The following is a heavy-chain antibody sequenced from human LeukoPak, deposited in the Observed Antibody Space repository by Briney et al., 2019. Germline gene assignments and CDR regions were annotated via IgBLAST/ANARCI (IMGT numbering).Heavy chain of an antibody. V-gene: IGHV1-69*04. CDR2: IIPILGTA. D-gene: IGHD3-16*02. J-gene: IGHJ4*02. CDR1: GGTFSSYA. Sequence: ASVKVSCKASGGTFSSYAISWVRQAPGQGLEWMGRIIPILGTANYAQKFQGRVTITADKSTSTAYMELSSLRSEDTAVYYCARATITFGGVIVNDYWGQGTLVTVSS. CDR3: ARATITFGGVIVNDY.